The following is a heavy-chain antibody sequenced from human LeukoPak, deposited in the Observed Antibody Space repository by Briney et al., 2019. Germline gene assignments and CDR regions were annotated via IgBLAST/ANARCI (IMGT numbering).Heavy chain of an antibody. V-gene: IGHV3-48*01. CDR3: AKDRRELVPAAIYSYYFDY. CDR1: GFTFSSYS. D-gene: IGHD2-2*01. Sequence: GGSLRLSCAASGFTFSSYSMNWVRQAPGKGLEWVSYISSSSSTTYYADSVKGRFTISRDNSKNTLYLQMNSLRAEDTAVYYCAKDRRELVPAAIYSYYFDYWGQGTLVTVSS. J-gene: IGHJ4*02. CDR2: ISSSSSTT.